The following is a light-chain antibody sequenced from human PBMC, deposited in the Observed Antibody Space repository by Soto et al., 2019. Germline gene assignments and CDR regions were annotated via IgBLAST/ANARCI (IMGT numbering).Light chain of an antibody. J-gene: IGKJ4*01. CDR1: QTVRNNY. Sequence: EFLSAESSGTLSLSPGERVTLSGSASQTVRNNYLAWYQQKPGQAPRLLIYDASSRATGIPDRFSGGGSGTDFTLTICRLEPEDFAVYYCQQVSIYPRTFAGG. V-gene: IGKV3-20*01. CDR2: DAS. CDR3: QQVSIYPRT.